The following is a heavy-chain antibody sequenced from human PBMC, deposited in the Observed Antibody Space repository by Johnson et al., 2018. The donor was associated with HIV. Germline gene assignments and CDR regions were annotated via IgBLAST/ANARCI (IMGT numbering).Heavy chain of an antibody. D-gene: IGHD5-18*01. V-gene: IGHV3-64*01. CDR1: GFTFSSYA. CDR3: AGVDTADAFDI. CDR2: INSNGGST. Sequence: VQLVESGGGLVQPGGSLRLSCAASGFTFSSYAMHWVRQAPGKGLEYISAINSNGGSTYYANSVKGRFTISRDNSKNTLYLQMNSLRAEDTAVYYCAGVDTADAFDIWGQGTMVTVSS. J-gene: IGHJ3*02.